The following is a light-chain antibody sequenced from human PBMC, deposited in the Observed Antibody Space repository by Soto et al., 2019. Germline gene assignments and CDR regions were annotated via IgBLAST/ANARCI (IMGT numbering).Light chain of an antibody. CDR2: AAS. V-gene: IGKV1-39*01. CDR1: PSISHY. J-gene: IGKJ1*01. CDR3: QQSFSPLWT. Sequence: DIQMTQSPSSLSASVGDRVTITCRASPSISHYLNWYQQKPGKAPKLLIYAASSMQSGVPSRFRGSGSETDFTLTISRLQPDDSATYYCQQSFSPLWTFGQGTKVEV.